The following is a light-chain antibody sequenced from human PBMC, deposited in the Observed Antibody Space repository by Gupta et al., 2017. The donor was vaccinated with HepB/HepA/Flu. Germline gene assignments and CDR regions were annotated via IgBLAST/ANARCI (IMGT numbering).Light chain of an antibody. Sequence: GDRVTITCRASQNVSHWLAWYQQKPGKAPDLLIYQTSTLQSGVPSTFSGSGFGSEFTLTISSLQPHDFATYYCQQYSNSPCSFGQGTKLEIK. J-gene: IGKJ2*04. V-gene: IGKV1-5*03. CDR1: QNVSHW. CDR3: QQYSNSPCS. CDR2: QTS.